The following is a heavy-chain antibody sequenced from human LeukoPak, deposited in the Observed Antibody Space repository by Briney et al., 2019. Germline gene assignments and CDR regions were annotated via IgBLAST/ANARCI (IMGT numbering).Heavy chain of an antibody. Sequence: GGSLRLSCAASGFTFSTYWMHWVRQAPGKGLEWVANIKEDGSQKYYVESVKGRFTVSRDNAKNSVYLQMSSLRDEDTAVYYCSRGLNTSPGVDYWGQGTLVTVSS. CDR1: GFTFSTYW. CDR3: SRGLNTSPGVDY. CDR2: IKEDGSQK. J-gene: IGHJ4*02. D-gene: IGHD3-16*01. V-gene: IGHV3-7*01.